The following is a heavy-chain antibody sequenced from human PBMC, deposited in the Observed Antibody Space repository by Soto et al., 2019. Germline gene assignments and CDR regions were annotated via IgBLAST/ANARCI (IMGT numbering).Heavy chain of an antibody. V-gene: IGHV1-46*01. CDR2: IRPSGVNT. CDR3: ARGPKESFYFDV. CDR1: EYTFTNYN. Sequence: QVQLVQSGAEVKKPGASVKVSCKASEYTFTNYNVHWLRQAPGQGLEWMGIIRPSGVNTGYARRFQGRVTVIRDRSPSTVYMELTRLTSDDTGVYYCARGPKESFYFDVWGQGTLVTVSS. J-gene: IGHJ4*02.